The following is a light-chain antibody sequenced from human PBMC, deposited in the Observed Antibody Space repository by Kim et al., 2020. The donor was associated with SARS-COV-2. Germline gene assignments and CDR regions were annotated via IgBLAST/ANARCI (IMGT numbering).Light chain of an antibody. J-gene: IGKJ4*01. V-gene: IGKV1-33*01. CDR3: QQYDNLLT. CDR1: QDISNY. CDR2: DAS. Sequence: SASVGDRVTLTCQASQDISNYLNWYQQKPGKAPKLLIYDASNVETGVPSRFSGSGSGTDFTFTISSLQPEDIATYYCQQYDNLLTFGGGTKVDIK.